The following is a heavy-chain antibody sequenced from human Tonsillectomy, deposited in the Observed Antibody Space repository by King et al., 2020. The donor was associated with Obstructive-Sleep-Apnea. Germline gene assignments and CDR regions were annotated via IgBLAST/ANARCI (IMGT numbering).Heavy chain of an antibody. CDR3: ARGIIWFGELRWFDP. CDR2: IYYSGST. J-gene: IGHJ5*02. D-gene: IGHD3-10*01. V-gene: IGHV4-30-4*01. Sequence: VQLQESGPGLVKPSQTLSLTCTVSGGSISSGDYYWSWIRQPPGKGLEWFGYIYYSGSTYYNPSLKSRVTISLDTSKNQFSLKLSSVTAADTAVYYCARGIIWFGELRWFDPWGQGTLVTVSS. CDR1: GGSISSGDYY.